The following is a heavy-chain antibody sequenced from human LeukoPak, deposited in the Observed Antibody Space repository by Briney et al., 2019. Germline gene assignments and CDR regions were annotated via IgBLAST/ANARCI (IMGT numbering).Heavy chain of an antibody. CDR3: LRGDRRDY. J-gene: IGHJ4*02. CDR2: IDSSGGYM. V-gene: IGHV3-21*06. CDR1: GFTFSSYG. Sequence: GGSLRLSCAASGFTFSSYGMHWVRQAPGKGLEWVSSIDSSGGYMFYADSVKGRFIISRDNAKDSLYLQMNSLRVEDTAVYYCLRGDRRDYWGQGTLVTVSS.